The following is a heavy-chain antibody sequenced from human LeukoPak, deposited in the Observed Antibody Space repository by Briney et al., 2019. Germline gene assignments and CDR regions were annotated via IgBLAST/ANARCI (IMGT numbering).Heavy chain of an antibody. CDR3: ARHFPYLGGDCPLYYMDV. CDR2: IYSSETT. D-gene: IGHD2-21*02. Sequence: SETLSLTCSVSGASISSDYWSWIRQPPGKGLEWIGNIYSSETTKYNPSLRSRATISGDTSKNQFSLKLSSVTAADTAVYYFARHFPYLGGDCPLYYMDVWGKGNTVTVSS. J-gene: IGHJ6*03. CDR1: GASISSDY. V-gene: IGHV4-4*09.